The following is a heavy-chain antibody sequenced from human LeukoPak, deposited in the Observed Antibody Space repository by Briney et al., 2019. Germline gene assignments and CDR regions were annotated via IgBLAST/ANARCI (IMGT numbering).Heavy chain of an antibody. D-gene: IGHD3-22*01. CDR3: ARHYYDTSGYYGRDYFDY. J-gene: IGHJ4*02. Sequence: GGSLRLSCAASGFTFSSYAMSWVRQAPGKGLEWVSSISGSGGSTYYADSVKGRFTISRDNSKITLYLQMNSLRAEDTAVYYCARHYYDTSGYYGRDYFDYWGQGTLVTVSS. CDR2: ISGSGGST. CDR1: GFTFSSYA. V-gene: IGHV3-23*01.